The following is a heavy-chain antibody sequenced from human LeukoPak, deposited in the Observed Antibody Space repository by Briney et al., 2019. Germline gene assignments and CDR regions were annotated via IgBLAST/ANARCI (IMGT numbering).Heavy chain of an antibody. Sequence: GGSLRLSCAASGFTFSSYAMHWVRQAPGKGLEWVAVISYDGSNKYYADSVKGRFTISRDNSKNTLYLQMNSLRAEDTAVYYCAGLSITGTTTPVDYWGQGTLVTVSS. J-gene: IGHJ4*02. CDR3: AGLSITGTTTPVDY. CDR2: ISYDGSNK. CDR1: GFTFSSYA. D-gene: IGHD1-7*01. V-gene: IGHV3-30-3*01.